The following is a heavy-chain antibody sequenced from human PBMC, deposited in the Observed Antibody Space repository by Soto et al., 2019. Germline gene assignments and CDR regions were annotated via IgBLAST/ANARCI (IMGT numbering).Heavy chain of an antibody. CDR1: GFTFRSYV. Sequence: QMQLVESGGGVVQPGTSVRVSCVGSGFTFRSYVIHWVRQAPGKGLEWVALTSYDGSDKYYDDSVRGRFTISRDNSRNTVDLQMNSLRLEDTALYYCARWGTTGGLDVWGQGTLVSVSS. V-gene: IGHV3-30*19. D-gene: IGHD3-16*01. CDR2: TSYDGSDK. CDR3: ARWGTTGGLDV. J-gene: IGHJ1*01.